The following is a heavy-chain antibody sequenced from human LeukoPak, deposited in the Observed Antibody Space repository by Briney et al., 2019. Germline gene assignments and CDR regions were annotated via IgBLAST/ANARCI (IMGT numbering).Heavy chain of an antibody. J-gene: IGHJ6*02. Sequence: PSETLSLTCTVSGGSISSYYWSWIRQPAGKGLEWIGRIYTSGSTNYNPSLKSRVTISVDTSKNQFSLKLSSVTAADTAVYYCASLYYDFWSGSPGYYYGMDVWGQGTTVTVSS. D-gene: IGHD3-3*01. CDR1: GGSISSYY. CDR2: IYTSGST. V-gene: IGHV4-4*07. CDR3: ASLYYDFWSGSPGYYYGMDV.